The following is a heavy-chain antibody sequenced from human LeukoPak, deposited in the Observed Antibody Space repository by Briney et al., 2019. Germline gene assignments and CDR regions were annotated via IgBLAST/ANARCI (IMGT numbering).Heavy chain of an antibody. D-gene: IGHD3-10*01. V-gene: IGHV3-73*01. Sequence: GGSLRLSCAASGFTFSGSTIHWVRQASGRGLEWVGRIRSTANSYATTYAASVKGRFTISRDDSESTAYLQMSSLTTEDTAVYYCTRGKDYGYDIWGRGTLVTVSS. J-gene: IGHJ4*02. CDR1: GFTFSGST. CDR2: IRSTANSYAT. CDR3: TRGKDYGYDI.